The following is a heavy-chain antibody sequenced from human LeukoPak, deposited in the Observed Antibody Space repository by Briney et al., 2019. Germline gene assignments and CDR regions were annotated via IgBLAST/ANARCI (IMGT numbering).Heavy chain of an antibody. CDR1: GYTFTSYG. D-gene: IGHD3-3*01. CDR3: ARDGKGRFDFRENDY. J-gene: IGHJ4*02. V-gene: IGHV1-18*01. Sequence: ASVKVSCKASGYTFTSYGISWVRQAPGQGLEWMGWISAYNGNTNYAQRLQGRVTITRDTSASTAYMELRSLGSDDTAVYYCARDGKGRFDFRENDYWGQGTLVTVSS. CDR2: ISAYNGNT.